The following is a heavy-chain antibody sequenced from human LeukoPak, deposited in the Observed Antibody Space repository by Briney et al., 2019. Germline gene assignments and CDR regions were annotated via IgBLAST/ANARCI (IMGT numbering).Heavy chain of an antibody. Sequence: SVKVSCKASGGTFSSYAISWVRQAPGQGLEWMGRIIPILGIANYAQKFQGRVTITADKSTSTAYMELSSLRSEDTAVYYCARDPSGYDSGFDYWGQGTLVTVSS. CDR1: GGTFSSYA. J-gene: IGHJ4*02. D-gene: IGHD5-12*01. V-gene: IGHV1-69*04. CDR2: IIPILGIA. CDR3: ARDPSGYDSGFDY.